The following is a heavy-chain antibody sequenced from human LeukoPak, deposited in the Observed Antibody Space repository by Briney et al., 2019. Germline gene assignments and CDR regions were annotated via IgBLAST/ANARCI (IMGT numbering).Heavy chain of an antibody. CDR1: GGSISSSTYY. CDR2: IHYSGTT. Sequence: SETLSLTCTVSGGSISSSTYYWGWIRQPPGKGLEWIGTIHYSGTTYYNPSLKSRVTIPVDTSKNQFSLKLSSVTAADTAVYYCASLGGNYAFGSYWGQGTLVTVSS. D-gene: IGHD4-23*01. V-gene: IGHV4-39*07. CDR3: ASLGGNYAFGSY. J-gene: IGHJ4*02.